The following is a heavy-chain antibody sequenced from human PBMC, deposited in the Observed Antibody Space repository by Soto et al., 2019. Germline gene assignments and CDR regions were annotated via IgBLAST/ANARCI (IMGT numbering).Heavy chain of an antibody. CDR2: IYYSGST. V-gene: IGHV4-59*08. J-gene: IGHJ4*02. Sequence: SETLSLTCTVSGGSISNYYWSWIRQPPGKGLEWIGYIYYSGSTNYNPSLKSRVTISVDTSKNQFSLKLSSVTASDTAVYYCARLVDDFWSGYAYPYYFDYWGQGTLVTVSS. CDR3: ARLVDDFWSGYAYPYYFDY. D-gene: IGHD3-3*01. CDR1: GGSISNYY.